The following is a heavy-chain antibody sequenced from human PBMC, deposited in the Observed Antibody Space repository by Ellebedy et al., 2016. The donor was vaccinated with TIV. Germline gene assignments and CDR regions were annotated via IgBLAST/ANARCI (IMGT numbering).Heavy chain of an antibody. CDR2: IYSGGST. D-gene: IGHD1-26*01. J-gene: IGHJ5*02. V-gene: IGHV3-66*01. CDR1: GFTVSSNY. CDR3: ARERVVGALGWFDP. Sequence: GESLKISCAASGFTVSSNYMSWVRQAPGKGLEWVSVIYSGGSTYYAGSVKGRFTISRDNSKNTLYLQMNSLRAEDTAVYYCARERVVGALGWFDPWGQGTLVTVSS.